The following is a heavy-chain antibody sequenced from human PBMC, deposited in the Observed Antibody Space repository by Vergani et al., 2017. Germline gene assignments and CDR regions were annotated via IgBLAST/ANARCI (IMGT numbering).Heavy chain of an antibody. CDR1: GGSISSGDHC. CDR2: IFYSGTT. Sequence: QVQLQESGPGVVKPSQTLSLTCAVSGGSISSGDHCWTWIRQRPGKGLEWIGYIFYSGTTYDNPSLRSRLTISVDTSQNQFSLKLSSVNATDTAVYYCARGSRAAGYSGPDSWGQGTRVTVSS. D-gene: IGHD6-13*01. V-gene: IGHV4-31*11. CDR3: ARGSRAAGYSGPDS. J-gene: IGHJ4*02.